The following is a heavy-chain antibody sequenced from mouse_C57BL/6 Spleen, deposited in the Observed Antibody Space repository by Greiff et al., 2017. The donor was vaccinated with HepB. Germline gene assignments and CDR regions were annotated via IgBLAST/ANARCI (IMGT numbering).Heavy chain of an antibody. J-gene: IGHJ4*01. D-gene: IGHD3-1*01. CDR2: IYPGSGNT. CDR3: ARSGLGAMDY. V-gene: IGHV1-66*01. CDR1: GYSFTSYY. Sequence: VKLMESGPELVKPGASVKISCKASGYSFTSYYIHWVKQRPGQGLEWIGWIYPGSGNTKYNEKFKGKATLTADTSSSTAYMQLSSLTSEDSAVYYYARSGLGAMDYWGQGTSVTVSS.